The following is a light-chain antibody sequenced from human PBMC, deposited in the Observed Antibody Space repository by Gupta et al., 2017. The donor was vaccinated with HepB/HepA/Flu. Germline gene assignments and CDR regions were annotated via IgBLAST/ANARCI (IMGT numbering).Light chain of an antibody. CDR1: TIGRRS. V-gene: IGLV3-21*03. CDR2: DDK. Sequence: SYVLTQPPSVSVAPGKTARITCGGNTIGRRSVHWYQQKPGQAPVVFFYDDKDRRSGVPARFSCSTSGDTATLTISSVEAGDEAAYYYQVSDNSNDNPVVFGGGTKLTVL. CDR3: QVSDNSNDNPVV. J-gene: IGLJ2*01.